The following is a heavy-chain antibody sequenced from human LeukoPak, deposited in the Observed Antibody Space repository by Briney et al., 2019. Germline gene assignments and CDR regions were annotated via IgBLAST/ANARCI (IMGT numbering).Heavy chain of an antibody. Sequence: PSETLSLTCTVSGGSISSYYWSWIRQPPGKGLEWIGYIYYSGSTNYNPSLKSRVTISVDTSKYQFSLKLSSVTAADTAVYYCARDRGYYDILTGYHPMWYFDYWGQGTLVTVSS. D-gene: IGHD3-9*01. J-gene: IGHJ4*02. CDR2: IYYSGST. CDR3: ARDRGYYDILTGYHPMWYFDY. V-gene: IGHV4-59*01. CDR1: GGSISSYY.